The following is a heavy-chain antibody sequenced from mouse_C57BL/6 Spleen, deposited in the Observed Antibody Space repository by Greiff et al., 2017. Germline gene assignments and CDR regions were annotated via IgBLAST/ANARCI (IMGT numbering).Heavy chain of an antibody. J-gene: IGHJ2*01. Sequence: VKLMESGAELARPGASVKLSCKASGYTFTSYGISWVKQRTGQGLEWIGEIDPTGGNTYYNEKFKGKATLTADKSSSTAYMELRSLTSEDSAVYFCARTDYWGQGTTLTVSS. CDR3: ARTDY. V-gene: IGHV1-81*01. CDR2: IDPTGGNT. CDR1: GYTFTSYG.